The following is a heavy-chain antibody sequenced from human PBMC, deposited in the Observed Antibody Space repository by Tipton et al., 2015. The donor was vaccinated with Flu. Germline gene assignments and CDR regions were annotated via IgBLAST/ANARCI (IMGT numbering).Heavy chain of an antibody. J-gene: IGHJ5*02. CDR3: ARDRWEYSRGFDP. Sequence: TLSLTCAVSGYSMRSGYYWGWIRQPPGKGLEWIGSIYHSGSTYYNPSLRSRVAISVDTSQNHFSLELTSVTAADTAVYFCARDRWEYSRGFDPWGQGALVTVSS. CDR1: GYSMRSGYY. CDR2: IYHSGST. D-gene: IGHD5-18*01. V-gene: IGHV4-38-2*02.